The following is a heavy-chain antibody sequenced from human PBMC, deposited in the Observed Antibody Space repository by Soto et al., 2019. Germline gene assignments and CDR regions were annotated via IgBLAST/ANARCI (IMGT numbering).Heavy chain of an antibody. V-gene: IGHV6-1*01. CDR2: TYYRSKWYN. CDR1: GDSVSSNSAA. CDR3: ARDQATYSSSWYEYYYYYGMDV. D-gene: IGHD6-13*01. J-gene: IGHJ6*02. Sequence: QTLSLTCAISGDSVSSNSAAWNWIRQSPSRGLEWLGRTYYRSKWYNDYAVSVKSRITINPDTSKNQFSLQLNSVTPEDTAVYYCARDQATYSSSWYEYYYYYGMDVWGQGTTVTVSS.